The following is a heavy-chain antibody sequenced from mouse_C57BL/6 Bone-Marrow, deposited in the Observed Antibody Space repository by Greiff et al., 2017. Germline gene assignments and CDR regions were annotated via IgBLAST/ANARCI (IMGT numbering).Heavy chain of an antibody. CDR3: ASQAWCAY. J-gene: IGHJ3*01. V-gene: IGHV5-9*01. CDR2: ISGGGGNT. CDR1: GFTFSSYT. Sequence: EVQLQESGGGLVKPGGSLKLSCAASGFTFSSYTMSWVRQTPEKRLEWVATISGGGGNTYYPDSVKGRFTISRDNAKNTLYLQMSSLRSEDTALYYCASQAWCAYWGQGTLVTVSA.